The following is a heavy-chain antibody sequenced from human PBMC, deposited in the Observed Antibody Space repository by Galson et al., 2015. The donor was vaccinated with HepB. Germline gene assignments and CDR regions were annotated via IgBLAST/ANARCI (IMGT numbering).Heavy chain of an antibody. D-gene: IGHD1-20*01. Sequence: SVKVSCKASGYTFTHYYIHWVRQAPGQGLEWLGWVNPNGGGTDYAQKFQGRVTLTGDTSISTAYIGLSDMKSDDTAVYYCARSSLYQWNGYDAFDIWGQGTLVTVSS. V-gene: IGHV1-2*02. CDR1: GYTFTHYY. CDR3: ARSSLYQWNGYDAFDI. CDR2: VNPNGGGT. J-gene: IGHJ3*02.